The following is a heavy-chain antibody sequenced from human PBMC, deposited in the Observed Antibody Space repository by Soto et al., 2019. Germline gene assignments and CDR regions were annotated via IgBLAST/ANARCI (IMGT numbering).Heavy chain of an antibody. Sequence: ASVKVSCKASGYTFTSYAMHWVRQAPGQRLEWMGWINAGNGNTKYSQKFQGRVTITRDTSASTAYMELSSLRSEDTAVYYCARAGERRFLEWTRGAFDPWGQGTLVTVSS. CDR1: GYTFTSYA. J-gene: IGHJ5*02. D-gene: IGHD3-3*01. CDR3: ARAGERRFLEWTRGAFDP. CDR2: INAGNGNT. V-gene: IGHV1-3*01.